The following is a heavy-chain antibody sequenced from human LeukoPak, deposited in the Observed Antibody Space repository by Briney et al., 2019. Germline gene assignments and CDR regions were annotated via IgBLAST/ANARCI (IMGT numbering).Heavy chain of an antibody. CDR2: IYYSKNT. CDR1: GGSISSSSAY. CDR3: ARSRGTGDGDYFWFDP. V-gene: IGHV4-39*07. D-gene: IGHD4-17*01. Sequence: SETLSLTCTVSGGSISSSSAYWGWIRQPPGKGLEWIGSIYYSKNTYYNPSLKSRVTISVDTSKNQFSLKLSSVTAADTAVYYCARSRGTGDGDYFWFDPWGQGTLVTVSS. J-gene: IGHJ5*02.